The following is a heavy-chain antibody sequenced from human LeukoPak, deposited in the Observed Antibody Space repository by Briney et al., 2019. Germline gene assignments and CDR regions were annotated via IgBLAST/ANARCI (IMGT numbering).Heavy chain of an antibody. Sequence: GASVKVSCKASGGTFSSYAISWVRQAPGQGLEWMGRIIPIFGTANYAQKFQGRVTITADKSTSTAYMELSSLRSEDTAVYYCARAAVVMATIHFDYWVQGTLVTVSS. J-gene: IGHJ4*02. D-gene: IGHD5-24*01. CDR1: GGTFSSYA. CDR2: IIPIFGTA. CDR3: ARAAVVMATIHFDY. V-gene: IGHV1-69*06.